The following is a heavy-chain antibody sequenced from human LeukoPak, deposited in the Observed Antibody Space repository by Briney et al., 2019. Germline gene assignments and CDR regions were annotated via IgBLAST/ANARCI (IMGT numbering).Heavy chain of an antibody. D-gene: IGHD4-17*01. CDR3: ARAGGFLYGDEVGMDS. J-gene: IGHJ4*02. CDR1: GFTFTSYG. CDR2: IWYDGSNK. V-gene: IGHV3-33*01. Sequence: GRSLRLSCAASGFTFTSYGMHWVRQAPGKGLEGVAVIWYDGSNKYYAESLQGRFTISRDNSKNTLYLQMNSLRAEDTAVYYCARAGGFLYGDEVGMDSWGQGTLVTVSS.